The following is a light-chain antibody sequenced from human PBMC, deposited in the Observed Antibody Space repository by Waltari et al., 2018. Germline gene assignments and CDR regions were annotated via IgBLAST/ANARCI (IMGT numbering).Light chain of an antibody. CDR3: QQFYSTPLT. CDR2: WAS. V-gene: IGKV4-1*01. J-gene: IGKJ4*01. Sequence: DIVMTQSPDSLAVSLGERATINCKSSQSVLYRGNNENYLAWYHQKPGQPPKLLIYWASTRESGVPDRFSGSGSGTDFTLIISSLKAEDVAVYYCQQFYSTPLTFGGGTKVEIK. CDR1: QSVLYRGNNENY.